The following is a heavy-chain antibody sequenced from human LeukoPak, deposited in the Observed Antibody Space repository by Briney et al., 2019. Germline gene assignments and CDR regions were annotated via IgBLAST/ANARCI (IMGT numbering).Heavy chain of an antibody. Sequence: SETLFLTCTVSGGSISINYWSWIRQPPGKGLEWIGYIRSSGSTNCNPSLKSRVTISMDTSKKQFSLQLSSVTAADTAVYYCARDVTPATLWGQGTLVTVSS. J-gene: IGHJ4*02. D-gene: IGHD3-16*01. CDR2: IRSSGST. V-gene: IGHV4-59*01. CDR3: ARDVTPATL. CDR1: GGSISINY.